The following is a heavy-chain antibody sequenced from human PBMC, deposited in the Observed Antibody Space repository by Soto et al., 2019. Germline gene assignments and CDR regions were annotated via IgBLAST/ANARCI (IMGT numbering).Heavy chain of an antibody. V-gene: IGHV4-39*01. CDR2: IFYSGST. J-gene: IGHJ4*02. Sequence: SETLSLTCTVSGGSISSSTYYWGWIRQSPGKGLEWIGSIFYSGSTYFNPSFKSRVTISVDTSKNQFSLKLSSVTVADTAVYYCASLSYEQLWWGQGTLVTVSS. D-gene: IGHD1-1*01. CDR3: ASLSYEQLW. CDR1: GGSISSSTYY.